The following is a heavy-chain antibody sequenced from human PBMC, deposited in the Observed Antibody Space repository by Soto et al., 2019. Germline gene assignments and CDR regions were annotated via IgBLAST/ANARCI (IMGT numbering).Heavy chain of an antibody. J-gene: IGHJ4*02. Sequence: QVQLVQSGAEVKKPGASVKVSCKASGYTFTGYYMHWVRQAPGQGLEWMGWINPNSGGTNYAKKFNGRVTMTRDTSISTAYMELSRLRSDDTAVYYCARGVKCTNGVCYINYFDYWGQVTLVTVSS. CDR1: GYTFTGYY. CDR2: INPNSGGT. V-gene: IGHV1-2*02. CDR3: ARGVKCTNGVCYINYFDY. D-gene: IGHD2-8*01.